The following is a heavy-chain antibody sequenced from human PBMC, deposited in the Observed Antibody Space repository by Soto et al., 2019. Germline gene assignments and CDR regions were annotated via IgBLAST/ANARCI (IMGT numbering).Heavy chain of an antibody. V-gene: IGHV3-30-3*01. J-gene: IGHJ4*02. Sequence: QVHLVESGGGVVQPGRSLRLSCAASGFTFSTYAMQWVRQAPGKGLEWLAVISYDGNSNYYADSVKGRFTISRDNSKNTLYLQMNSLRADDTAVYYCARVRALAIAVRPVDYWGQGTLVTVSS. CDR1: GFTFSTYA. CDR2: ISYDGNSN. D-gene: IGHD3-3*02. CDR3: ARVRALAIAVRPVDY.